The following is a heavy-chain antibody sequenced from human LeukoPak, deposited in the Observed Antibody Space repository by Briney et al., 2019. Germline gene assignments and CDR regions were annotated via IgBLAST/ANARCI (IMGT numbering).Heavy chain of an antibody. CDR2: IFHSGSV. CDR3: ARVVASTSIDS. D-gene: IGHD2-15*01. V-gene: IGHV4-38-2*02. Sequence: SETLSLTCIVSGYSIISDYFWGWVRPPPGKGPEWIGSIFHSGSVYYNPSLKSRVTISIDPSKNRFSLKLTSVTAADTAIYYCARVVASTSIDSWGQGTLVTVS. J-gene: IGHJ4*02. CDR1: GYSIISDYF.